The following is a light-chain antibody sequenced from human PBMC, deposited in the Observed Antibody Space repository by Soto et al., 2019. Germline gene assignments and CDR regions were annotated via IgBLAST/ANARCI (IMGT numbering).Light chain of an antibody. CDR3: QQYGSSPVT. V-gene: IGKV3-20*01. CDR2: GAS. Sequence: EIVLTQSPGTLSLSPGERATISCRASQSVSSSYLAWYQQKPGQAPRLLIYGASSRATGIPDRFSGSGSGTDFTLPISRLEPEDLAVYYCQQYGSSPVTFGQGTKLEIK. CDR1: QSVSSSY. J-gene: IGKJ2*01.